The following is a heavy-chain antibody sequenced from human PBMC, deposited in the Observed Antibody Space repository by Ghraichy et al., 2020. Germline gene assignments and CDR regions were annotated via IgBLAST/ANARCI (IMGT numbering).Heavy chain of an antibody. Sequence: SQTLSLTCAVYGGSFSGYYWSWIRQPPGKGLEWIGEINHSGSTNYNPSLKSRVTISVDTSKNQFSLKLSSVTAADTAVCYCARPRGKLFDYGMDVWGQGTTVTVSS. J-gene: IGHJ6*02. V-gene: IGHV4-34*01. CDR3: ARPRGKLFDYGMDV. D-gene: IGHD4-23*01. CDR1: GGSFSGYY. CDR2: INHSGST.